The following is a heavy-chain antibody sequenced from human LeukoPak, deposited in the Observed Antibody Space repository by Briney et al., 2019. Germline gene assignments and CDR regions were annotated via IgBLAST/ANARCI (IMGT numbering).Heavy chain of an antibody. CDR2: IYYSGST. CDR3: ARYIVATGNFDY. V-gene: IGHV4-39*01. D-gene: IGHD5-12*01. J-gene: IGHJ4*02. CDR1: GGSISSSSYY. Sequence: PSETLSLTCTVSGGSISSSSYYWGWIRQPPGKGLEWIGSIYYSGSTYYNPSPKSRVTISVDTSKNQFSLKLSSVTAADTAVYYCARYIVATGNFDYWGQGTLVTVSS.